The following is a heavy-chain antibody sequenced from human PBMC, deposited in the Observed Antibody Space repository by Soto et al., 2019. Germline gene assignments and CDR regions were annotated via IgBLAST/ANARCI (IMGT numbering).Heavy chain of an antibody. Sequence: SETLSLTCAVYGGSFSGYYWSWIRQPPGKWLEWIGEINHSGSTNYNPSLKSRVTISVDTSKNQFSLKLSSVTAADTAVYYCARSLYSSSYRVFDPWGQGTLVTVSS. CDR1: GGSFSGYY. CDR2: INHSGST. CDR3: ARSLYSSSYRVFDP. V-gene: IGHV4-34*01. J-gene: IGHJ5*02. D-gene: IGHD6-6*01.